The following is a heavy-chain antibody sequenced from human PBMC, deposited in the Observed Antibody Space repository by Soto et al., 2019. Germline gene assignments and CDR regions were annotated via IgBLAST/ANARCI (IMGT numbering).Heavy chain of an antibody. CDR2: ISYDGSNK. Sequence: GGSLRLSCAASGFTFSSYGMHWVRQAPGKGLEWVAVISYDGSNKYYADSVKGRFTISRDNSKNTLYLQMNSLRAEDTAVYYCAKDHHTLRFQTYYYGMDVWGQGTTVTVSS. V-gene: IGHV3-30*18. J-gene: IGHJ6*02. D-gene: IGHD5-12*01. CDR1: GFTFSSYG. CDR3: AKDHHTLRFQTYYYGMDV.